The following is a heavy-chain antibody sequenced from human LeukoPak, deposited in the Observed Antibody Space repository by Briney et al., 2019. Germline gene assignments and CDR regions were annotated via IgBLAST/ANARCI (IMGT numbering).Heavy chain of an antibody. CDR3: ARDSGSYWFEY. Sequence: GGSLRLSCAASGFTFDDYAMHWVRQAPGKGLEWVSGISGSGGSTYYADSVKGRFTISRDNSKNTLYLQMNSLRAEDTAVYYCARDSGSYWFEYWGQGTLVTVSS. J-gene: IGHJ4*02. CDR1: GFTFDDYA. D-gene: IGHD1-26*01. CDR2: ISGSGGST. V-gene: IGHV3-23*01.